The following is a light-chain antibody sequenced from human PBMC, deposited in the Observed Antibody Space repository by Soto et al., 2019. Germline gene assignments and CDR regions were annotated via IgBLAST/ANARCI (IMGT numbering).Light chain of an antibody. CDR2: EVS. CDR1: SSHVGGYNF. V-gene: IGLV2-14*01. Sequence: LPSSVPGSPGQSSTISCTGTSSHVGGYNFVSWYLQYPSKAPKLILYEVSDRHSGVSNRFSGSKYGNTASLTISGLQAEDEADYYCSSLRNITTWDVVSGGGPKVTVL. CDR3: SSLRNITTWDVV. J-gene: IGLJ2*01.